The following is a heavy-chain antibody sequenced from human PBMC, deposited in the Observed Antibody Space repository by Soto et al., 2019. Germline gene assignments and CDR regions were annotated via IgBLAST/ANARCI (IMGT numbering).Heavy chain of an antibody. CDR3: ARDIEVLVGATGVSDF. V-gene: IGHV3-7*01. CDR2: IKGVGSEA. Sequence: EVQLVESGGGLVQPGGSLRLSCAASGFTFSSYCMSWARQAPGKGLQWVANIKGVGSEAYYPDFVKGRFTVSRDNAQKSLYLPMNSLKDEDTAVYYCARDIEVLVGATGVSDFWGQGTHVTGSS. J-gene: IGHJ4*02. CDR1: GFTFSSYC. D-gene: IGHD2-15*01.